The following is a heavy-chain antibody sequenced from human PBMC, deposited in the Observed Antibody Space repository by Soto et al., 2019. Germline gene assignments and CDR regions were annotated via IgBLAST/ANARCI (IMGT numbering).Heavy chain of an antibody. D-gene: IGHD2-21*01. CDR3: VHLSDLEWFDP. J-gene: IGHJ5*02. CDR1: GGSISRCF. V-gene: IGHV4-59*01. CDR2: IFYTGST. Sequence: PSETLSLTCTVSGGSISRCFWSWIRQSPGKGLEWIGYIFYTGSTTYNPSLKSRVTISIDTSKYQFSLKLSSLTAADTAVYYCVHLSDLEWFDPWAQGTLVTVYS.